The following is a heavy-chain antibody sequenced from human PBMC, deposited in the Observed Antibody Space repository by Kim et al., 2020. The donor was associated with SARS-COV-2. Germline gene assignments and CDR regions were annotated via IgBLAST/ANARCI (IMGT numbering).Heavy chain of an antibody. D-gene: IGHD3-10*01. CDR1: GGSFSGYY. CDR2: INHSGST. J-gene: IGHJ1*01. V-gene: IGHV4-34*01. CDR3: AREFGFGGYFQH. Sequence: SETLSLTCAVYGGSFSGYYWSWIRQPPGKGLEWIGEINHSGSTNYNPSLKSRVTISVDTSKNQFSLKLSSVTAADTAVYYCAREFGFGGYFQHWGQGTLVTVSS.